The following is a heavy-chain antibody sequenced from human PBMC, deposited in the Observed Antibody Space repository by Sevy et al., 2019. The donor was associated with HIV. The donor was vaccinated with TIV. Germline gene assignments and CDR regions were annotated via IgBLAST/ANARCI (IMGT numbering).Heavy chain of an antibody. Sequence: GGSLRLSCAASGFTFSTYTMNWVRQAPGKGLEWVSVIYSGGSTYYADSVKGRFTISRDNSKNTLYLQMNSLRAEDTAVYYCARDRIAAAGTYYYGMDVWGQGTTVTVSS. CDR3: ARDRIAAAGTYYYGMDV. J-gene: IGHJ6*02. CDR1: GFTFSTYT. CDR2: IYSGGST. V-gene: IGHV3-53*01. D-gene: IGHD6-13*01.